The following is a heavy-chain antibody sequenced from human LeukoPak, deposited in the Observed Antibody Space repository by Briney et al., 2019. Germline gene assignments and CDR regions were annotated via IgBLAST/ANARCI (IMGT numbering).Heavy chain of an antibody. CDR3: ARSATTVTTNYYYYYYMDV. D-gene: IGHD4-11*01. Sequence: GESLKISCKGSGYSFTSYWIGWVRQMPGKGLEWMGIIYPGDSDTRYSPSFQGQVTISADKSISTAYLQWSSLKASDTAMYYCARSATTVTTNYYYYYYMDVWGEGTTVTVSS. CDR2: IYPGDSDT. CDR1: GYSFTSYW. V-gene: IGHV5-51*01. J-gene: IGHJ6*03.